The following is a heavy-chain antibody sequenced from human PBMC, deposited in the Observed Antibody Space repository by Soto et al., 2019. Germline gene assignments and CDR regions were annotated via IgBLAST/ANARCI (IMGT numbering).Heavy chain of an antibody. CDR3: ARDKEDGDYRPSPTHLAY. J-gene: IGHJ4*02. D-gene: IGHD4-17*01. Sequence: GASVKVSCKASGYTFTSYGISWVRQAPGQGLEWMGWISAYNGNTNYAQKLQGRVTMTTDTSTSTAYMELRSLRSDDTAVYYCARDKEDGDYRPSPTHLAYWGQGTLVTVSS. CDR1: GYTFTSYG. CDR2: ISAYNGNT. V-gene: IGHV1-18*01.